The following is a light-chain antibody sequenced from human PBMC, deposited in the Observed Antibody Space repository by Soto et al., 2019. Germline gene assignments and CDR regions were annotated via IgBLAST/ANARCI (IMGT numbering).Light chain of an antibody. CDR1: SSDVGSYNS. Sequence: LAQPASVSGSPGQSITISCTGTSSDVGSYNSVSWYQQYPGKAPTLMIHDVNNRPSGISNRFSGSKSGNTASLTISGLQAEDEADYYCSSFTSSTSYVFGSGTKVTVL. J-gene: IGLJ1*01. CDR2: DVN. V-gene: IGLV2-14*03. CDR3: SSFTSSTSYV.